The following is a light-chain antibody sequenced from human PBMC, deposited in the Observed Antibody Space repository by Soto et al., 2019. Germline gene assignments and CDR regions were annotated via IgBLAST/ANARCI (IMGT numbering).Light chain of an antibody. J-gene: IGLJ1*01. CDR1: SRDIGTYKY. CDR3: ATWDDRLNGYV. Sequence: QSGLTQPPSASGSPGQSVTISCTGTSRDIGTYKYVSWYQQRPGKAPKLIIYDVTERPSGVPDRFSGSKSSNTASLTVSGLQAEDEADYYCATWDDRLNGYVFGSGTKLTVL. CDR2: DVT. V-gene: IGLV2-8*01.